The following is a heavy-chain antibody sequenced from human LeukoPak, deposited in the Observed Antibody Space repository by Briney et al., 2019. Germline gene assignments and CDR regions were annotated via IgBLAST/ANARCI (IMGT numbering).Heavy chain of an antibody. CDR1: GYTFTSYA. V-gene: IGHV1-3*01. D-gene: IGHD3-22*01. J-gene: IGHJ1*01. CDR2: INGGNGNT. Sequence: GASVTVSFTASGYTFTSYAMHWVRQAPGQRLEWMGWINGGNGNTKYSEKFQGRVTIIRDTSASTAYMELSSLRSEDTAVYYCARVPLHDDSGHYYPHWGQGTLVTVSS. CDR3: ARVPLHDDSGHYYPH.